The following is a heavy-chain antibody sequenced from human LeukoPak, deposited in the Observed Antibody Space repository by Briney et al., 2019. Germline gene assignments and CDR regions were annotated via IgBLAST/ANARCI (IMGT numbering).Heavy chain of an antibody. CDR1: GDSVSSNSAA. D-gene: IGHD1-26*01. V-gene: IGHV6-1*01. CDR2: TYYRSKWYN. Sequence: SQTLSLTCAISGDSVSSNSAAWNWIRQSPSRGLEWLGRTYYRSKWYNDYAVSVKSRITINPDTSKNQFSLKLSSVTAADTAVYYCARGLSGSYYGREYYYYYYMDVWGKGTTVTVSS. J-gene: IGHJ6*03. CDR3: ARGLSGSYYGREYYYYYYMDV.